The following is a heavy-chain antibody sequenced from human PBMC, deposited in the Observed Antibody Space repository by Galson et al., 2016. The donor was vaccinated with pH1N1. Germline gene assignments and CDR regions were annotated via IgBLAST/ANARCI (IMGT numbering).Heavy chain of an antibody. J-gene: IGHJ5*02. CDR1: GYTFIVHY. D-gene: IGHD3-10*01. Sequence: SVKVSCKASGYTFIVHYMHWVRQAPGHRLEWMGWINPNSGGTNYAQNFQGRVTLTRDTSINTTYMELSSLTSDDTAVYYCATGSGNSWFDPWGQGTLVTVSS. V-gene: IGHV1-2*02. CDR3: ATGSGNSWFDP. CDR2: INPNSGGT.